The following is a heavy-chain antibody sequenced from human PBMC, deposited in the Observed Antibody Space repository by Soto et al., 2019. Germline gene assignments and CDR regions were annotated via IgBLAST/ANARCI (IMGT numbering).Heavy chain of an antibody. CDR3: ARVVVRGLNWFDP. V-gene: IGHV3-23*01. J-gene: IGHJ5*02. D-gene: IGHD3-10*01. Sequence: EVQLLESGGGLVQPGGSLRLSCAASGFTFSSYAMSWVRQAPGKGLEWVSAISGSGGSTYYADSVKGRFTISRDNSKNSLYLQMNSLRAEDTAVYYCARVVVRGLNWFDPWGQGTLVTVSS. CDR1: GFTFSSYA. CDR2: ISGSGGST.